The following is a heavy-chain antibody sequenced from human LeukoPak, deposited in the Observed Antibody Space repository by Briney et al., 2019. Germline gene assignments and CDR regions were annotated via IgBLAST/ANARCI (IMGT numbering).Heavy chain of an antibody. Sequence: GGSLRLSCAASGITFSNSWMCWVRQAPGKGLEWVANIKEDGSEKYYVNSVKSRFTISRDNAKNSLYLQMNSLRAEDTAVYYCARGGGSGSYYKRELDYWGQGTLVTVSS. J-gene: IGHJ4*02. CDR2: IKEDGSEK. CDR3: ARGGGSGSYYKRELDY. V-gene: IGHV3-7*01. CDR1: GITFSNSW. D-gene: IGHD3-10*01.